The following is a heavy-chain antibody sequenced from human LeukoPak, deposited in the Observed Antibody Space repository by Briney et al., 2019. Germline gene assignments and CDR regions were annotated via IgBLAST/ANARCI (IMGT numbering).Heavy chain of an antibody. Sequence: GGSLRLSCAASGFTLSDYYLTWIRQAPGKGLEWVSAISGSGGSTYYADSVKGRFTISRDNSKNTLYLQMNSLRAEDTAVYYCAKDELGLDYWGQGTLVTVSS. J-gene: IGHJ4*02. CDR2: ISGSGGST. CDR1: GFTLSDYY. V-gene: IGHV3-23*01. CDR3: AKDELGLDY. D-gene: IGHD7-27*01.